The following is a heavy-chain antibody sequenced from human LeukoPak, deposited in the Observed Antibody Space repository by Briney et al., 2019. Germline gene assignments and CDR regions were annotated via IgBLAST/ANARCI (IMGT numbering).Heavy chain of an antibody. J-gene: IGHJ5*02. CDR3: ARWEAGTNKFDP. CDR1: GDSVTSNSAA. D-gene: IGHD1-7*01. CDR2: TYYRSKWYN. Sequence: SQTLSLTCAIYGDSVTSNSAAWNWIRQSPSRRLEWLGRTYYRSKWYNDYAVSVKSRITINPDTSKNQFSLQLNSVTPEDTAVHYCARWEAGTNKFDPWGQGTLVTVSS. V-gene: IGHV6-1*01.